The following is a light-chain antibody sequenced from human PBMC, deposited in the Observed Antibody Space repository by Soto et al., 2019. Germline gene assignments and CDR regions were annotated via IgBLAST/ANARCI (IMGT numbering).Light chain of an antibody. CDR1: QDIGSS. J-gene: IGKJ1*01. Sequence: DIQMTQSPSSLSVSVGDRVTITCRASQDIGSSLGWFQQKPGKAPKSLIYAASTLQVGVPSRFSSSGSGTDFILTISRQQHEDFATYYCQQYSSYPRTFGQGTKVEIK. V-gene: IGKV1-16*01. CDR3: QQYSSYPRT. CDR2: AAS.